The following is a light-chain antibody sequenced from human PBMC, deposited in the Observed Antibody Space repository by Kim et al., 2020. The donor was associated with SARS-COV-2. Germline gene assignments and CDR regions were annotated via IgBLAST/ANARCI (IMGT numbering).Light chain of an antibody. J-gene: IGLJ3*02. Sequence: QSALTQPRSVSGSPGQSVTISCTGTSSDVGGYEYVSWYQQHPGKAPKLTLYDVSKRPSGVPDRFSGSKSGNTASLTISGLQAEDEADYYCCSYAGTYTWLFGGGTKLTVL. CDR1: SSDVGGYEY. CDR3: CSYAGTYTWL. V-gene: IGLV2-11*01. CDR2: DVS.